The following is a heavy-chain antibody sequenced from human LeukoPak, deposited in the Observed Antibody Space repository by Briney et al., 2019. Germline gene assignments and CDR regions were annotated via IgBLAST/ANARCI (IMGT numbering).Heavy chain of an antibody. CDR2: ISAYNGNT. V-gene: IGHV1-18*01. D-gene: IGHD6-13*01. Sequence: ASVKVSCKASGYTFTSYGISWVRQAPGQGLEWMGWISAYNGNTNYAQKLQGRVTMTTDTSTSTAYMELRSLRSDDTAVYYCARDPGAAGTTAIDYWGQGTLVTVSS. CDR3: ARDPGAAGTTAIDY. J-gene: IGHJ4*02. CDR1: GYTFTSYG.